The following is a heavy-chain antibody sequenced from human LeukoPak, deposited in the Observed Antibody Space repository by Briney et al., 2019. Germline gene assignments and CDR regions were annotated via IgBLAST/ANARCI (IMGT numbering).Heavy chain of an antibody. Sequence: PSETLSLTCAVSGYSISSGYYWGWIRQPAGKGLEWIGRIYTSGSTNYNPSLKSRVTISVDTSKNQFSLKLSSVTAADTAVYYCARDGGYGYYYYMDVWGKGTTVTVSS. D-gene: IGHD3-16*01. CDR3: ARDGGYGYYYYMDV. V-gene: IGHV4-61*02. CDR1: GYSISSGYY. CDR2: IYTSGST. J-gene: IGHJ6*03.